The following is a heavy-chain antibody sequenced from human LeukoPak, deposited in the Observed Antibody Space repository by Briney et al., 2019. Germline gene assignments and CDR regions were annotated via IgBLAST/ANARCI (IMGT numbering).Heavy chain of an antibody. J-gene: IGHJ6*03. CDR1: GDSISSYY. V-gene: IGHV4-59*01. Sequence: PSETLSLTCTVSGDSISSYYWSWIRQPPGKGLEWIGYIYYSGSTNYNPSLRTRVTISVDTSKNQFSLKLSSVTAADTAVYYRARGRLGGGSYVAYYYYCMDVWGKGTTVTVSS. CDR3: ARGRLGGGSYVAYYYYCMDV. D-gene: IGHD1-26*01. CDR2: IYYSGST.